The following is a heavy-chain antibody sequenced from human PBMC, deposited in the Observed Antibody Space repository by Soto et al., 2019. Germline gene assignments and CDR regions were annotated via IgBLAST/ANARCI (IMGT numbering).Heavy chain of an antibody. Sequence: EVQLVESGGALVQPGGSLRLSCVASGFKFSIYSMNWVRQAPGKGLEWAAYMTSDTKTINYADSVKGRFTISRDNAKNSVYLQMNSLSDEDTAVYYCAGAVEGHFDYWGQGTVVTV. CDR2: MTSDTKTI. V-gene: IGHV3-48*02. J-gene: IGHJ4*02. D-gene: IGHD6-19*01. CDR3: AGAVEGHFDY. CDR1: GFKFSIYS.